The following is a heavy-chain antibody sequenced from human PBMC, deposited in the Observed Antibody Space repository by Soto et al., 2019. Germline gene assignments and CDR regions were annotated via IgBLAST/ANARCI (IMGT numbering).Heavy chain of an antibody. D-gene: IGHD6-13*01. CDR1: GGTFSSYA. CDR3: ARESGYSSSWRTYWYFDL. CDR2: IIPIFGTA. V-gene: IGHV1-69*01. J-gene: IGHJ2*01. Sequence: QVQLVQSGAEVKKPGSSVKVSCKASGGTFSSYAISWVRQAPGQGLEWMGGIIPIFGTANYAQKIQGRVTITADESTSTAYMELSRLRSEDTAVYYCARESGYSSSWRTYWYFDLWGRGTLVTVSS.